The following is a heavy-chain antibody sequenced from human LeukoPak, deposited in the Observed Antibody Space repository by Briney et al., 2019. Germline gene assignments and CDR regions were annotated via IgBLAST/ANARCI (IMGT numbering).Heavy chain of an antibody. CDR1: GYTFTSYA. D-gene: IGHD5-12*01. CDR3: ATSGYSGYQIDY. J-gene: IGHJ4*02. CDR2: INAGNGNT. V-gene: IGHV1-3*01. Sequence: ASVKVSCKASGYTFTSYATHWVRQAPGQRLEWMGWINAGNGNTKYSQKFQGRVTITRDPSASTAYMELSSLRSEDTAEYYCATSGYSGYQIDYWGQGTLVTVSS.